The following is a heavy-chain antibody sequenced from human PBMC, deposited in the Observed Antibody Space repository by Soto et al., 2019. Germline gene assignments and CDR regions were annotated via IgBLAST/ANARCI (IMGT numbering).Heavy chain of an antibody. J-gene: IGHJ4*02. CDR3: ARGANLVVVAAAFDY. CDR1: GGTFSSYT. V-gene: IGHV1-69*02. Sequence: QVQLVQSGAEVKKPGSSVKVSCKASGGTFSSYTISWVRQAPGQGREWMGRIIPILGIANYAQKLQGRVTITADKSTSPAYMELSSLRSEDTAVYYCARGANLVVVAAAFDYWGQGTLVTVSS. D-gene: IGHD2-15*01. CDR2: IIPILGIA.